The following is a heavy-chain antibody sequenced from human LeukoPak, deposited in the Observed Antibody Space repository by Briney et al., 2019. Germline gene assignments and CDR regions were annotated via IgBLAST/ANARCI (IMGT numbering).Heavy chain of an antibody. J-gene: IGHJ4*02. CDR1: GFTFSSYA. V-gene: IGHV3-30-3*01. CDR2: ISYDGSNK. Sequence: GGSLRLSCAASGFTFSSYAMHWVRQAPGKGLEWVAVISYDGSNKYYADSVKGRFTISRDNSKNTLYLQMNSLRAEDTAVYYCARSTRGYSSSHKEIDYWGQGTLVTVSS. D-gene: IGHD6-13*01. CDR3: ARSTRGYSSSHKEIDY.